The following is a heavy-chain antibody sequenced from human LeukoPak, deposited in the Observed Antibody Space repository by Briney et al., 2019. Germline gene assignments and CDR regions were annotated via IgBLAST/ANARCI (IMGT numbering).Heavy chain of an antibody. V-gene: IGHV3-30*18. Sequence: GGSLRLSCAASGFTFSSYFMHWVRQPPGKGLEWVAVISYEGSNKYYADSVKGRFNIYRDNSKHTLYLQMHSLRAEDTAVYYCAKDSGTMVRGVTPDYWGKGTLVTVSS. J-gene: IGHJ4*02. D-gene: IGHD3-10*01. CDR1: GFTFSSYF. CDR2: ISYEGSNK. CDR3: AKDSGTMVRGVTPDY.